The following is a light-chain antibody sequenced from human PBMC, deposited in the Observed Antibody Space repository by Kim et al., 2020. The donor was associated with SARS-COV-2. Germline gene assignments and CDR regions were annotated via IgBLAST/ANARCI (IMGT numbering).Light chain of an antibody. J-gene: IGKJ4*01. CDR1: QSVSSN. Sequence: EIVMTQSPATLSVSPGERATLSCRASQSVSSNLAWYQQNPGQAPRLLIYGASTRATGIPARFSGSGSGTEFTLTISSLQSEDFAVYYCQQYNNWPPPTFGRGTKVDIK. V-gene: IGKV3-15*01. CDR3: QQYNNWPPPT. CDR2: GAS.